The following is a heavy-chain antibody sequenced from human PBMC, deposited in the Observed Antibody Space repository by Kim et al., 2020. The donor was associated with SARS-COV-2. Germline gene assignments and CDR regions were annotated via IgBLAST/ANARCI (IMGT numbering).Heavy chain of an antibody. CDR3: AKGTLRLGEFSGLHY. J-gene: IGHJ4*02. V-gene: IGHV3-30*02. Sequence: DSVQGRFTISRDNSEHALYLHMNSLSAEDTAVYYCAKGTLRLGEFSGLHYWGQGTLVTVSS. D-gene: IGHD3-16*01.